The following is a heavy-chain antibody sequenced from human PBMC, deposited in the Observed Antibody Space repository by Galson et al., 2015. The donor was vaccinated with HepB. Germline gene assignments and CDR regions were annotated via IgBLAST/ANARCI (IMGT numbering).Heavy chain of an antibody. D-gene: IGHD2-2*01. V-gene: IGHV1-69*13. J-gene: IGHJ4*02. CDR1: GGTFSSYA. CDR3: ASRRGCSSTSCSTLGVDY. Sequence: SVKVSCKASGGTFSSYAISWVRQAPGQGLEWMGGIIPIFGTANYAQKFQGRVTITADESTSTAYMELSSLRSEDTAVYYCASRRGCSSTSCSTLGVDYWGQGTLVTVSS. CDR2: IIPIFGTA.